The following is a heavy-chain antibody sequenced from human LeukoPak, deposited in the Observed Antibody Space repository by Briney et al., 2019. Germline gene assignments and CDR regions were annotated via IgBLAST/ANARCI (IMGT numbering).Heavy chain of an antibody. CDR3: AIAYESGSFYRAFAY. CDR1: GFNVAAYA. CDR2: ISGDSDNK. D-gene: IGHD3-10*01. V-gene: IGHV3-43*02. J-gene: IGHJ4*02. Sequence: GGSLRLSCAASGFNVAAYAMYWVRQPPGKSLEWVSLISGDSDNKYSAASVKGRFTISRDNSKNSLYLQMNSLTTEDTALYYCAIAYESGSFYRAFAYWGQGALVTVSS.